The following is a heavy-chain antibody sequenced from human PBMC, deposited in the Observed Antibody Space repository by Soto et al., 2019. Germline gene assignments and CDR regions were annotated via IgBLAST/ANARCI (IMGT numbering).Heavy chain of an antibody. J-gene: IGHJ5*01. CDR1: GGSLNGHA. V-gene: IGHV4-34*08. Sequence: KASETLSLTCAVCGGSLNGHAWTWIRQTPGKGLEWIGDINHSGRVNYSPSPKSRVTISLDTSKNQFSLTLSAVTAADTAMYYCSTRAYDTNGYYRFDPWGQGTLVTVSS. CDR2: INHSGRV. D-gene: IGHD3-22*01. CDR3: STRAYDTNGYYRFDP.